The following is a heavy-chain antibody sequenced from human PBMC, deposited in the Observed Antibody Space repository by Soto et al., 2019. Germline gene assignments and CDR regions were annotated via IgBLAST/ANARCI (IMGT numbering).Heavy chain of an antibody. CDR1: GGTFSSYA. Sequence: SVKVSCKASGGTFSSYAISWVRQAPGQGLEWMGGIIPIFGTANYAQKFQGRVTITADESTSTAYMELSSLRSEDTAVYYCARESVMGDSVLVPAAIEDWFDPWGQGTLVTVSS. D-gene: IGHD2-2*01. CDR2: IIPIFGTA. J-gene: IGHJ5*02. V-gene: IGHV1-69*13. CDR3: ARESVMGDSVLVPAAIEDWFDP.